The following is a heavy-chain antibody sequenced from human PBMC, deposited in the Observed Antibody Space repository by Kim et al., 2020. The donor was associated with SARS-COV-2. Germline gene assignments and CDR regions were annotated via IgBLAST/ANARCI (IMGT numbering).Heavy chain of an antibody. CDR1: GGSISSSSYY. CDR3: ARVSSGDSSGYYEGDWYFDL. J-gene: IGHJ2*01. V-gene: IGHV4-39*07. Sequence: SETLSLTCTVSGGSISSSSYYWGWIRQPPGKGLEWIGSIYYSGRTYYNPSLKSRVTISVETSKNQFSLKLSSVTAADTAVYYCARVSSGDSSGYYEGDWYFDLWGRGTLVTVSS. D-gene: IGHD3-22*01. CDR2: IYYSGRT.